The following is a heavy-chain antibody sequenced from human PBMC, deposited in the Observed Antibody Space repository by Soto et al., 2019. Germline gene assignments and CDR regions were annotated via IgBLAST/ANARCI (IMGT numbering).Heavy chain of an antibody. Sequence: QVQLVESGGGVVQPGGSLRLSCAASGFTSSIYPIHWVRQAPGKGLDGVAVVSYDERQKYSPESVKGRFTISRDSSKNTLFLQMDSLRPEDTAVYYSSSIAHFRPVIQAPAAAGSRYATFDIWGQGTLVTVSS. J-gene: IGHJ3*02. V-gene: IGHV3-30*04. CDR3: SSIAHFRPVIQAPAAAGSRYATFDI. D-gene: IGHD6-13*01. CDR2: VSYDERQK. CDR1: GFTSSIYP.